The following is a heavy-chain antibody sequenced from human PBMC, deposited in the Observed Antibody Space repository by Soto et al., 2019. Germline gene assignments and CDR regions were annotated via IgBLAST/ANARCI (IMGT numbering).Heavy chain of an antibody. Sequence: GGSLRLSCAASGFAFSQFDMSWVRQAPGKGLEWVSAISASGSTRPYTDSVRGRFTISRDNFRNTVDLQMNNLRAEDTAVYYCTSHQIAICDYWGRGTLVTVS. CDR3: TSHQIAICDY. J-gene: IGHJ4*02. D-gene: IGHD2-2*02. V-gene: IGHV3-23*01. CDR2: ISASGSTR. CDR1: GFAFSQFD.